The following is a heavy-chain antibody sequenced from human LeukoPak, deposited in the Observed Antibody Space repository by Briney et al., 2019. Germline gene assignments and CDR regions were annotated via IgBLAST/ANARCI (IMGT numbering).Heavy chain of an antibody. V-gene: IGHV4-59*08. Sequence: PSETLSLTCTVSGGSIGSYYWSWIRPPPGKGLEWIGYIYYSGSTNYNPSLKSRVTISVDTSKNQFSLRLTSVTAADTAVYYCARQDGYNLDYWGQGTLVTVSS. J-gene: IGHJ4*02. CDR2: IYYSGST. D-gene: IGHD5-24*01. CDR3: ARQDGYNLDY. CDR1: GGSIGSYY.